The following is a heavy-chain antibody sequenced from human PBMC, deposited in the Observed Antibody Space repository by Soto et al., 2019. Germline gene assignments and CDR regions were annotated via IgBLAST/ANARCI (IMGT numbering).Heavy chain of an antibody. CDR1: GFTLSKSS. V-gene: IGHV3-15*01. Sequence: GGSLRLSCAASGFTLSKSSMSWVRQAPGKGLEWVVHIKSNADGGATDYAAPMKGRFTVSRDDSRNTLYLQLNSLKTEDTAVYYCTTAPFSFITLPGTSFLIGMDVWGQGTTVTVSS. J-gene: IGHJ6*02. CDR3: TTAPFSFITLPGTSFLIGMDV. CDR2: IKSNADGGAT. D-gene: IGHD3-10*01.